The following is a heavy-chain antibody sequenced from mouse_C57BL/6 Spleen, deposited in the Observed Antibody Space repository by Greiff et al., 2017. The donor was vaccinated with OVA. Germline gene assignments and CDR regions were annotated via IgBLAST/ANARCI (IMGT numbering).Heavy chain of an antibody. CDR2: ISGGGGNT. Sequence: EVMLVESGGGLVKPGGSLKLSCAASGFTFSSYTMSWVRQTPEKRLEWVATISGGGGNTYYPDSVRGRFTFSRDNAKNTLYLQMSSLGSEDTALYDCAKQYDYGGARDYWGQGTSVTVSS. J-gene: IGHJ4*01. V-gene: IGHV5-9*01. D-gene: IGHD2-4*01. CDR3: AKQYDYGGARDY. CDR1: GFTFSSYT.